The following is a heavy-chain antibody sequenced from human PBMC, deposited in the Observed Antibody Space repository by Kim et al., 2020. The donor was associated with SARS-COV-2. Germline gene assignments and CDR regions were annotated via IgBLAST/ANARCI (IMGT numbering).Heavy chain of an antibody. CDR2: ISYDGSDK. D-gene: IGHD6-6*01. Sequence: GGSLRLSCKVSGLSHYSFGVHWVRQAPGKGLEWVTVISYDGSDKYFADSVKGRFTISRDNSKSTVYLQMNRLRPEDTAVFYCAKGISPRPSSGMDVWG. CDR1: GLSHYSFG. V-gene: IGHV3-30*18. CDR3: AKGISPRPSSGMDV. J-gene: IGHJ6*02.